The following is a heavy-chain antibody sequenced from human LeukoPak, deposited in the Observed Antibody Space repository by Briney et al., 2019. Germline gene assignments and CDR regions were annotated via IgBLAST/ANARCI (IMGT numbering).Heavy chain of an antibody. CDR1: GFTFRNYA. V-gene: IGHV3-23*01. D-gene: IGHD4-17*01. CDR3: ARQDGPDY. CDR2: ISGSGANR. Sequence: PGGSLRLSCAASGFTFRNYAMAWFRQAPGKGLEWVSAISGSGANRYFADSVKGRFTISRDNSRNALYLQMNSLRAEDTAVYFCARQDGPDYWGQGTLVTVSS. J-gene: IGHJ4*02.